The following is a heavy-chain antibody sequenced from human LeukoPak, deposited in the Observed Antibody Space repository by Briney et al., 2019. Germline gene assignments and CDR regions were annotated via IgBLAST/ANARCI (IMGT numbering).Heavy chain of an antibody. CDR2: INHSGST. V-gene: IGHV4-34*01. Sequence: SETLSLTCAVYGGSFSGYYWSWIRQPPGKGLEWIGEINHSGSTNYNPSLKSRVTISVDTSKNQFSLKLSSVTAADTAVYYCARGGHAMVRGVGFYYYYYYMDVWGKGTTVTVSS. D-gene: IGHD3-10*01. CDR3: ARGGHAMVRGVGFYYYYYYMDV. CDR1: GGSFSGYY. J-gene: IGHJ6*03.